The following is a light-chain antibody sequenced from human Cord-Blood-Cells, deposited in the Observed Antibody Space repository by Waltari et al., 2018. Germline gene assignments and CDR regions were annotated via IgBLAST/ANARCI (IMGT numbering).Light chain of an antibody. CDR2: QDS. CDR1: NLGDKY. CDR3: QAWDSSTVV. J-gene: IGLJ2*01. Sequence: SYELTQPPSVSVSPGQPASLTCSGDNLGDKYACGYQQNPGQSPVLVIYQDSKRPSGIPERFSGSNSGNTATLTISGTQAMDEADYYCQAWDSSTVVFGGGTKLTVL. V-gene: IGLV3-1*01.